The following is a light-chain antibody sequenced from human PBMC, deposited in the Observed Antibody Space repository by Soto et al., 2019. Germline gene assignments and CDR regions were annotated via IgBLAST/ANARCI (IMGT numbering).Light chain of an antibody. CDR3: QSYDSSLSGYV. CDR1: SSNIGAGYD. V-gene: IGLV1-40*01. J-gene: IGLJ1*01. CDR2: GNS. Sequence: VLTQPPSVSGAPGQRVTISCTGSSSNIGAGYDVHWYQQLPGTVPKLLIYGNSNRPSGVPDRFSGSKSGTSASLAITGLQAEDEADYYCQSYDSSLSGYVFGTGTKVTVL.